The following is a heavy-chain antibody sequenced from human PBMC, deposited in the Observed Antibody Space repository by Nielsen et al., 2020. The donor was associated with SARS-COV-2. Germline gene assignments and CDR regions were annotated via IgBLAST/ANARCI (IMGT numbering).Heavy chain of an antibody. V-gene: IGHV1-69*04. D-gene: IGHD2-2*02. CDR1: GGSFISYA. CDR2: ITPFLGKP. CDR3: ARYTTGLFDY. Sequence: SVKVSCKASGGSFISYAINWVRQAPGQGFEWLGRITPFLGKPNQAQKFQGRVTITRDTSASTAYMELSSLRSEDTAVFYCARYTTGLFDYWGQGTLVTVSS. J-gene: IGHJ4*02.